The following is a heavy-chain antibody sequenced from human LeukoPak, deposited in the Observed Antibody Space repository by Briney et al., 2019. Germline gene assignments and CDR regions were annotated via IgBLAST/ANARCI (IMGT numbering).Heavy chain of an antibody. CDR3: AGMALAYCGGDCSSDY. D-gene: IGHD2-21*02. J-gene: IGHJ4*02. CDR2: IYYSGST. Sequence: SETLSLTCTVSGGSISSYYWSWIRQPPGKGLEWIGYIYYSGSTNYNPSLRSRVTISVDTSKNQFSLKLSSVTAADTAVYYCAGMALAYCGGDCSSDYWGREPWSPSPQ. V-gene: IGHV4-59*01. CDR1: GGSISSYY.